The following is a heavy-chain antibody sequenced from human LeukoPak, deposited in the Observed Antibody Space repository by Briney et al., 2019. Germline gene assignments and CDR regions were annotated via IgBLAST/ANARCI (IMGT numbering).Heavy chain of an antibody. CDR2: IWYDGSNK. Sequence: PGGSLRLSCAASGFTFSSYGMHWVRQAPGKGLEGVAVIWYDGSNKYYADSVKGRLTISRDNSKNTLYLQMNSLRAEDTAVYYCARESHHWDYWGQGTLVTVSS. J-gene: IGHJ4*02. V-gene: IGHV3-33*01. D-gene: IGHD1-1*01. CDR1: GFTFSSYG. CDR3: ARESHHWDY.